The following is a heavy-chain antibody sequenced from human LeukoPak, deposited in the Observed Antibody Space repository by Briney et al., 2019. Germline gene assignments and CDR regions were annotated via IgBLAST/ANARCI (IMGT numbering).Heavy chain of an antibody. J-gene: IGHJ4*02. V-gene: IGHV3-21*01. CDR3: ARDPSAYGDPTYDFDY. CDR1: GFTFGSYS. D-gene: IGHD4-17*01. Sequence: GGSLRLSCAASGFTFGSYSMNWVRQAPGKGLEWVSSISSSSSYIYYADSVKGRFTISRDNAKNSLYLQMNSLRAEDTAVYYCARDPSAYGDPTYDFDYWGQGTLVTVSS. CDR2: ISSSSSYI.